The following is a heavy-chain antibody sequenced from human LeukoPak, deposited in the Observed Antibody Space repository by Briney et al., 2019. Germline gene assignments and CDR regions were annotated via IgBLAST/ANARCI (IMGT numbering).Heavy chain of an antibody. Sequence: GGSLRLSCAASGFXFSTYGIHWVRQAPGKGLEWVAVISDDGSTKHCADSVKGRFTISRDNSKNTLYLQTNSLRAEDTAVYYCAKKVAGGSATYGMDVWGQGTTVTVSS. J-gene: IGHJ6*02. CDR3: AKKVAGGSATYGMDV. V-gene: IGHV3-30*18. D-gene: IGHD6-19*01. CDR1: GFXFSTYG. CDR2: ISDDGSTK.